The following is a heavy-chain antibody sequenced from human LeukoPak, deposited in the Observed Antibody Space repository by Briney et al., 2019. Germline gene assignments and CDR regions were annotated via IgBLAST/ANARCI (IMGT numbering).Heavy chain of an antibody. J-gene: IGHJ4*02. CDR1: GGSISSGSYY. CDR2: IYTSGST. Sequence: SETLSLTCTVSGGSISSGSYYWSWIRQPAGKGLEWIGRIYTSGSTNYNPSLKSRVTISVGTSKNQFSLKLSSVTAADTAVYYCARGAIYYYDSSGYYYYFDYWGQGTLVTVSS. CDR3: ARGAIYYYDSSGYYYYFDY. V-gene: IGHV4-61*02. D-gene: IGHD3-22*01.